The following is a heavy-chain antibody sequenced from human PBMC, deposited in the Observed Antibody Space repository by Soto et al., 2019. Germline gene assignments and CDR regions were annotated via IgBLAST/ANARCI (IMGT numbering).Heavy chain of an antibody. J-gene: IGHJ4*02. CDR1: GYTFTNYG. D-gene: IGHD6-13*01. V-gene: IGHV1-18*01. Sequence: ASVKVSCKASGYTFTNYGISWVRQAPGEGLEWVGWINTSNDNKLYAQKLQGRVTLTTDTSTSTAYMDLRSLRSDDTAVYYCASVREQHWSNYFDYWGQGTLVTVSS. CDR2: INTSNDNK. CDR3: ASVREQHWSNYFDY.